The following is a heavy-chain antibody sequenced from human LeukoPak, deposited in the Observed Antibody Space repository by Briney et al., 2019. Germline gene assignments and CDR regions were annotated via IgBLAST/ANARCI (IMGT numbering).Heavy chain of an antibody. D-gene: IGHD3-10*01. V-gene: IGHV3-23*01. CDR1: GFTLSSYA. CDR3: AKETTGSGSYNYDY. J-gene: IGHJ4*02. CDR2: ISGSGGST. Sequence: GGSLRLSCAASGFTLSSYAMSWVRQAPGKGLEWVSAISGSGGSTYYADSVKGRFTISSDNSKNTLYLQMNSLRAEDTAVYYCAKETTGSGSYNYDYWGQGTLVTVSS.